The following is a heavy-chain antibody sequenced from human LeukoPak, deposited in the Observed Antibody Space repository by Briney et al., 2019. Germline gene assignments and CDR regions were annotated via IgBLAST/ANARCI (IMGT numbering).Heavy chain of an antibody. Sequence: GGSLRLSCAASGFTFSSYAMHWVRQAPGKGLEWVAVISYDGSNKYYADSVKGRFTISRDNSKNTLYLQMNSLRAEDTAVYYCAKVGVEMATIGDYWGQGTLVTVSS. CDR2: ISYDGSNK. D-gene: IGHD5-24*01. CDR3: AKVGVEMATIGDY. J-gene: IGHJ4*02. CDR1: GFTFSSYA. V-gene: IGHV3-30-3*01.